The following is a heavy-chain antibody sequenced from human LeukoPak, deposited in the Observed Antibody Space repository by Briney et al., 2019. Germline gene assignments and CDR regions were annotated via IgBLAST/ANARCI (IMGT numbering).Heavy chain of an antibody. CDR1: GFTVSTYY. V-gene: IGHV3-53*01. Sequence: PGGYLRLSYAASGFTVSTYYMSWARQAPGGGQECISVIYADGTTYYAGSVTGRFTIARDNYKNTLYLQMNSLRGEDTDVYYCARDSGCIHEYWGEGALV. CDR2: IYADGTT. CDR3: ARDSGCIHEY. D-gene: IGHD1-26*01. J-gene: IGHJ4*02.